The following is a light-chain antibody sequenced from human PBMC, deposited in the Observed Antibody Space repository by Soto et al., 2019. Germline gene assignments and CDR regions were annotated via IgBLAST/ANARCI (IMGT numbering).Light chain of an antibody. J-gene: IGLJ2*01. V-gene: IGLV2-14*02. CDR3: SSHTSSSTVV. CDR1: SSDVGSYNL. CDR2: DVS. Sequence: QSALTQPASVSGSPGQSITISCTGTSSDVGSYNLVSWYQEHPGKAPKLMIYDVSSRPSGVSIRFSGSKSGNTASLTISGLQAEDEADYYCSSHTSSSTVVFGGGTKLTVL.